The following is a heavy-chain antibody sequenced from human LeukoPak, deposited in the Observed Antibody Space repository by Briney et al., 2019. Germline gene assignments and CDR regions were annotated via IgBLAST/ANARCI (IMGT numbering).Heavy chain of an antibody. J-gene: IGHJ4*02. CDR1: GYTFTGYY. D-gene: IGHD3-3*01. V-gene: IGHV1-2*02. Sequence: ASVKVSCKASGYTFTGYYMHWVRQAPGQGLEWMGWINPNSGGTNYAQKFQGRVTMTRDTSISTAYMELSRLRSDDTAVYYCARSTIFGVVYTDYWGQGTLVTASS. CDR3: ARSTIFGVVYTDY. CDR2: INPNSGGT.